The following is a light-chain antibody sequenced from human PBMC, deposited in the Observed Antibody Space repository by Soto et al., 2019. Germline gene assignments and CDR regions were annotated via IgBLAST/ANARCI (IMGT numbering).Light chain of an antibody. V-gene: IGLV2-14*01. Sequence: QSALTQPPSVSGSPGQAITISCTRTGSDGGANIFFSWNKQYPAKFPKRMINTASSRPSGVSHRFSRSKCGNTASVSISARDAENAADDYSGYFTPDSCYDFGTGTKFTVL. CDR3: GYFTPDSCYD. CDR1: GSDGGANIF. J-gene: IGLJ1*01. CDR2: TAS.